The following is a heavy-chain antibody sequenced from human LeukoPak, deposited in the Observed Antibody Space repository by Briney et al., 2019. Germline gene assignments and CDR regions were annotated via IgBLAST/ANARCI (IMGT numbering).Heavy chain of an antibody. J-gene: IGHJ3*02. D-gene: IGHD3-10*01. CDR2: MIPIFGTA. Sequence: GASVKVSCKASGGXFSSYAISWVRQAPGQGLEWMGGMIPIFGTANYARKFQGRVTITADESTSTAYMELSSLRSEDTAVYYCARANADYYSSGSYYVSDAFDIWGQGTMVTVSS. CDR3: ARANADYYSSGSYYVSDAFDI. CDR1: GGXFSSYA. V-gene: IGHV1-69*13.